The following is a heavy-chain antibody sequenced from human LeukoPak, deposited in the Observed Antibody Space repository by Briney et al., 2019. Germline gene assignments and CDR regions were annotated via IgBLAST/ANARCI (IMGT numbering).Heavy chain of an antibody. CDR1: GASISSTNW. V-gene: IGHV4-4*02. CDR2: IYHSGST. Sequence: SETLSLTCAVSGASISSTNWWSWVRQPPGKGLEWIGKIYHSGSTKYNSSLKSRVTISVDTSKNQFSLKLSSVTAADTAMYYCAREKIGTGTVLGKDYYYMDVWGKGTTVTVSS. D-gene: IGHD3-16*01. CDR3: AREKIGTGTVLGKDYYYMDV. J-gene: IGHJ6*03.